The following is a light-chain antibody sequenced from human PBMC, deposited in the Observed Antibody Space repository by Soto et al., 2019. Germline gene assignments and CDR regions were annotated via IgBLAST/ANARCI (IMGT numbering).Light chain of an antibody. CDR1: QSVGSN. CDR3: QQYTVSPIT. J-gene: IGKJ5*01. CDR2: DAS. V-gene: IGKV3-20*01. Sequence: VLTQSPGTLSLSPVERATLSCRASQSVGSNLAWYQQKPGLAPTLLISDASCRASGVPERFTGGGSGTDFALTIRRLEPEDFALYYCQQYTVSPITFGQGTRLEIK.